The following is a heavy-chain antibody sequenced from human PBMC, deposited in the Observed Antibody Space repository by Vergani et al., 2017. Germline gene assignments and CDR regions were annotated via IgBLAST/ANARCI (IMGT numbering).Heavy chain of an antibody. D-gene: IGHD3-10*01. CDR2: SLPIFGTA. V-gene: IGHV1-69*01. J-gene: IGHJ5*02. CDR1: GGTFSSYA. Sequence: QVQLVQSGAEVKTPGSSVKVSCTASGGTFSSYAISWVRQAPGQELEWMGGSLPIFGTANYAQKFQGRVTITADESTSTAYMELHSLRSKDSAVYYCASDPVRRSGAGSYTHGWLDPWGEGTLGTVAA. CDR3: ASDPVRRSGAGSYTHGWLDP.